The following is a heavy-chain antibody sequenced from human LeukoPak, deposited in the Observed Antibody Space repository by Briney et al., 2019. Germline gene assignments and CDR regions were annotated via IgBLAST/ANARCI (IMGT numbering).Heavy chain of an antibody. V-gene: IGHV3-30*04. D-gene: IGHD4-17*01. CDR2: ISYDGNNK. CDR1: GFTLTFYA. Sequence: GGSLRLSCAASGFTLTFYAMHWVRQAPGKGLEWVAVISYDGNNKYYVDSVKGRFTISRDNSKNTLYLQMNSLRAEDTAVYYCARDHITVTKGYYYYMDVWGKGTTVTVSS. CDR3: ARDHITVTKGYYYYMDV. J-gene: IGHJ6*03.